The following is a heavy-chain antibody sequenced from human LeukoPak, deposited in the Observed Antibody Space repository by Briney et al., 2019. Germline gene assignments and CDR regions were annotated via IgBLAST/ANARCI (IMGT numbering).Heavy chain of an antibody. D-gene: IGHD1-26*01. CDR2: ISSSSSYI. CDR1: GFTFSSYS. J-gene: IGHJ4*02. CDR3: ARDLLVGATTMDY. V-gene: IGHV3-21*01. Sequence: GGSLRLSCAASGFTFSSYSMNCVRQAPGKGLEWVSSISSSSSYIYYADSVKGRFTISRDNDKNSLYLQMNSLRAEDTAVYYCARDLLVGATTMDYWGQGTLVTVSS.